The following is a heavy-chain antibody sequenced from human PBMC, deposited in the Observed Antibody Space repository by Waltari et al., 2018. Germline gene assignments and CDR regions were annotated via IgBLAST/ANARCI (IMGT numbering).Heavy chain of an antibody. V-gene: IGHV1-69*05. D-gene: IGHD6-13*01. CDR3: ARRIAAAGTRGWFDP. Sequence: QVQLVQSGAEVKKPGSSVKVSCKASAGTFRSYAISWVRQATGQGLEWLGGIIPIFGTANYAQKFQGRVTITTDESTSTAYMELSSLRSEDTAVYYCARRIAAAGTRGWFDPWGQGTLVTVSS. CDR1: AGTFRSYA. CDR2: IIPIFGTA. J-gene: IGHJ5*02.